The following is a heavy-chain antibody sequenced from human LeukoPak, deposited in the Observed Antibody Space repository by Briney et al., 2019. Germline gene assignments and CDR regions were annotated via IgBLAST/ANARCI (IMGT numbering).Heavy chain of an antibody. Sequence: PGGSLRLSCAASGFTFSAYNMNWVRRTPGKGLERVSSITTSSSYMFYADSVRGRFTISRDNAENSLYLQMNSLRDEDTAVYYCARDPYSGGYGAYYYYYMDVWGKGTTVTVSS. J-gene: IGHJ6*03. CDR2: ITTSSSYM. V-gene: IGHV3-21*01. CDR3: ARDPYSGGYGAYYYYYMDV. D-gene: IGHD6-19*01. CDR1: GFTFSAYN.